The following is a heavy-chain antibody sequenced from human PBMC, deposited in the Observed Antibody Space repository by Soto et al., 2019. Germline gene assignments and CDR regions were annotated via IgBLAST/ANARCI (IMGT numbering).Heavy chain of an antibody. CDR1: GDTFTDYY. Sequence: QVQLVQSGAEVKKPGASVTVSCRSSGDTFTDYYMHWVRQAPGQGLEWMGWINPNSGVTKYAQKCQGWVTMTRDTSIMTVYMQLSRLRSDDTAVYYCARESGGATATLDYYYFYMDVWGTGTTVTVSS. V-gene: IGHV1-2*04. J-gene: IGHJ6*03. D-gene: IGHD5-12*01. CDR2: INPNSGVT. CDR3: ARESGGATATLDYYYFYMDV.